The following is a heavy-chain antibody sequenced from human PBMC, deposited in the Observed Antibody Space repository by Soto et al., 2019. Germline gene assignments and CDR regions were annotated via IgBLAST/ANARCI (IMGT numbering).Heavy chain of an antibody. CDR2: IYSGGST. D-gene: IGHD2-21*02. CDR3: ARAGCGGDCYSIHDAFDI. V-gene: IGHV3-53*01. Sequence: LRLSCAASGFTVSSNYMSWVRQAPGKGLEWVSVIYSGGSTYYADSVKGRFTISRDNSKNTLYLQMNSLRAEDTAVYYCARAGCGGDCYSIHDAFDIWGQGTMVTVSS. J-gene: IGHJ3*02. CDR1: GFTVSSNY.